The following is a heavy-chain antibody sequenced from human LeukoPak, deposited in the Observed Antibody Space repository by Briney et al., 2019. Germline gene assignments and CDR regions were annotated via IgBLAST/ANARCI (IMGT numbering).Heavy chain of an antibody. Sequence: PGGSLRLSCEASGFAFSGYGMHWVRQAPGKGLEWVAVISYDGSNKYYADSVKGRFTISRDNSKNTLYLQMNSLRAGDTAVYYCAKDSQYSSSWYPRTNYYYYGMDVWGQGTTVTVSS. CDR2: ISYDGSNK. D-gene: IGHD6-13*01. CDR3: AKDSQYSSSWYPRTNYYYYGMDV. CDR1: GFAFSGYG. V-gene: IGHV3-30*18. J-gene: IGHJ6*02.